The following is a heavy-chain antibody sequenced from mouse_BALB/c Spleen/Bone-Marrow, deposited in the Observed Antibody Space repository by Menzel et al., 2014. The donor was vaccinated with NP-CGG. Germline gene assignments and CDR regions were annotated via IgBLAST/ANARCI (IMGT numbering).Heavy chain of an antibody. CDR2: IYPGNSDT. Sequence: EVMLVESGTVLARPGASVKMSCKASGYSFTSYWMHWVIQRPGQGLEWIGAIYPGNSDTSYNQKFNDKAKLTAVTSASTAYMELSSLTNEDSAVYYCTTYALDYWGQGTSGTVSS. J-gene: IGHJ4*01. CDR3: TTYALDY. V-gene: IGHV1-5*01. CDR1: GYSFTSYW.